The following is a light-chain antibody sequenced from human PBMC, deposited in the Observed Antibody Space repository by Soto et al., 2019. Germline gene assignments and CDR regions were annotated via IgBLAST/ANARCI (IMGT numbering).Light chain of an antibody. CDR2: GAS. CDR1: QSVSSN. CDR3: QQYNNWPWT. V-gene: IGKV3-15*01. Sequence: IVMTQSPSTLSVPPAERATLSCRASQSVSSNLAWYQQIPGQAPRLLIYGASTRATGIPARFSGSGSGTEFTLTISSLQSEDFAVYYCQQYNNWPWTFGQGTKVDIK. J-gene: IGKJ1*01.